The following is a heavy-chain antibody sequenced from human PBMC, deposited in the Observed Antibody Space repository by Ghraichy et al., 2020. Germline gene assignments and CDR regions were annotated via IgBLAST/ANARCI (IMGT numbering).Heavy chain of an antibody. V-gene: IGHV4-34*01. CDR3: ARFRYYYDSSGLDY. J-gene: IGHJ4*02. CDR1: GGSFSGYY. Sequence: SETLSLTCAVYGGSFSGYYWSWIRQPPGKGLEWIGEINHSGSTNYNPSLKSRVTISVDTSKNQFSLKLSSVTAADTAVYYCARFRYYYDSSGLDYSGQGTLVTVSS. CDR2: INHSGST. D-gene: IGHD3-22*01.